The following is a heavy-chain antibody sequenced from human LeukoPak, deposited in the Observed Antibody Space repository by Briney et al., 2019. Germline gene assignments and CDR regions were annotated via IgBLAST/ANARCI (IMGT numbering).Heavy chain of an antibody. J-gene: IGHJ4*02. Sequence: SETLSLTCAVHGGSFSGYYWSWIRQPPGQGLEWIGEINHSGSTNYNPSLKSRVTISVDTSKNQFSLKLSSVTAADTAVYYCARLKRYYGSGSYYKTFDYWGQGTLVTVSS. D-gene: IGHD3-10*01. CDR3: ARLKRYYGSGSYYKTFDY. CDR1: GGSFSGYY. V-gene: IGHV4-34*01. CDR2: INHSGST.